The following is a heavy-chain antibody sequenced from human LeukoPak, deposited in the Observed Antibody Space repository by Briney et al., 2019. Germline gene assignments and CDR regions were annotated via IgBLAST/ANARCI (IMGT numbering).Heavy chain of an antibody. D-gene: IGHD6-19*01. CDR2: INPSGGST. CDR3: ARGWGIAVTTTDY. CDR1: GYTFTSYG. V-gene: IGHV1-46*01. Sequence: ASVKVSCKASGYTFTSYGISWVRQAPGQGLEWMGIINPSGGSTSYAQKFQGRVTMTRDMSTSTVYMELSSLRSEDTAVYYCARGWGIAVTTTDYWGQGTLVTVSS. J-gene: IGHJ4*02.